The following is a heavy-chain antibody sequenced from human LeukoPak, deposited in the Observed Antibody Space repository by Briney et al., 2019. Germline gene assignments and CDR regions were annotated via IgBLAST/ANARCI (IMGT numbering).Heavy chain of an antibody. J-gene: IGHJ4*02. CDR3: ARDPTRYLRYGYFDY. Sequence: GGSLRLSCAASGFTFNTYTVHWVRQAPGKGLEWVAVVSYDGSNKYYADSVKGRFTISRDISKNTLYLQMNSLRADDTAVYYCARDPTRYLRYGYFDYWGQGTLVTVSS. V-gene: IGHV3-30-3*01. CDR1: GFTFNTYT. CDR2: VSYDGSNK. D-gene: IGHD3-9*01.